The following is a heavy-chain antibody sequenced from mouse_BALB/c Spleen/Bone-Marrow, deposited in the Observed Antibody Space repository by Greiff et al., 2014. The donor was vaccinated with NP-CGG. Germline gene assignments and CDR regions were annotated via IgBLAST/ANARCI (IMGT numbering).Heavy chain of an antibody. CDR1: GFSLSRYN. V-gene: IGHV2-6-4*01. D-gene: IGHD2-3*01. J-gene: IGHJ4*01. CDR2: IWGGGGT. CDR3: ARKDGGYYVMDY. Sequence: VMLVESGPGLVAPSQNLSITCTVSGFSLSRYNIHWIRQPPGKGLEWLGMIWGGGGTDHNSALKSRLRISKDNSKSQIFLKINSLQIGDTAMYYCARKDGGYYVMDYWGQGTSVTVSS.